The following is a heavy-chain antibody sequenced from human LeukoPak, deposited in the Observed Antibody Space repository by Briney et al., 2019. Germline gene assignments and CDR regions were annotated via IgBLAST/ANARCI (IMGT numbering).Heavy chain of an antibody. D-gene: IGHD1-26*01. J-gene: IGHJ4*02. CDR1: GFTFSSYA. V-gene: IGHV3-23*01. Sequence: GGSLRLSCAASGFTFSSYAMSWVRQALGKGLVWVSAISGSGGSTYYADSVKGRFTISRDNSKNTLYLQMNSLRAEDTAVYYCAKDPSIVGATGTFDYWGQGTLVTVSS. CDR2: ISGSGGST. CDR3: AKDPSIVGATGTFDY.